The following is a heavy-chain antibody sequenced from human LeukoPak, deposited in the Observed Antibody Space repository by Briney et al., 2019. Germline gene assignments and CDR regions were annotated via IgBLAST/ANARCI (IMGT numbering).Heavy chain of an antibody. V-gene: IGHV5-51*01. Sequence: GESLKISCXGSGYSFTSYWIGWVRQMPGKGLEWMGIIYPGDSDTRYSPSFQGQVTISADKSISTAYLQWSSLKASDTAMYYCARRSASTYYYDSSGPQNAFDIWGQGTMVTVSS. D-gene: IGHD3-22*01. CDR1: GYSFTSYW. CDR3: ARRSASTYYYDSSGPQNAFDI. J-gene: IGHJ3*02. CDR2: IYPGDSDT.